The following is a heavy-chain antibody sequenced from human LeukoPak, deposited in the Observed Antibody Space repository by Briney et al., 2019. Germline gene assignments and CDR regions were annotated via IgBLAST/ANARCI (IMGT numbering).Heavy chain of an antibody. CDR2: IRYDGSNK. J-gene: IGHJ4*02. CDR1: GFTFSSYG. Sequence: PGGSLRLSCAASGFTFSSYGMHWVRQAPGKGLEWVAFIRYDGSNKYYADSVKGRFTISRDNSKNTLYLQMNSLRAEDTAVYYCAREAYYYYDSRGFLGYWGQGTLVTVSS. D-gene: IGHD3-22*01. CDR3: AREAYYYYDSRGFLGY. V-gene: IGHV3-30*02.